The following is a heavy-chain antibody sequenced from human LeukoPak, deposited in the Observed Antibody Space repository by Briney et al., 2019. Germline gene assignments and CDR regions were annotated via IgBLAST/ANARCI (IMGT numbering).Heavy chain of an antibody. V-gene: IGHV3-11*04. D-gene: IGHD2/OR15-2a*01. CDR3: AREDNIDYYGMDV. CDR1: GFTFSDYY. CDR2: ISSSGSTI. J-gene: IGHJ6*02. Sequence: PGGSLRLSCAASGFTFSDYYMSWIRQAPGKGLGWVSYISSSGSTIYYADSVKGRFTISRDNAKNSLYLQMNSLRAEDTAVYYCAREDNIDYYGMDVWAQGTTVTVSS.